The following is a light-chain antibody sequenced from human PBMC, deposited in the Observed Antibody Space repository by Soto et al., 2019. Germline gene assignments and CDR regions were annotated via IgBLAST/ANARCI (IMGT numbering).Light chain of an antibody. J-gene: IGLJ2*01. Sequence: QSALTQPASVSGSPGQSITISCTGTSSDVGSYNLVSWYQQHPGKAPKLMIYEVSKRPSGVSNRFSGSKSGNTASPTISGLQAEDEADYYCCSYAGSSTNVVFGGGTKVTVL. CDR1: SSDVGSYNL. CDR3: CSYAGSSTNVV. CDR2: EVS. V-gene: IGLV2-23*02.